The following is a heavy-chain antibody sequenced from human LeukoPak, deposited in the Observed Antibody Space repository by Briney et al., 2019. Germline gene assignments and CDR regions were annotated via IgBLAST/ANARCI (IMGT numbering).Heavy chain of an antibody. CDR1: GGSISSYY. V-gene: IGHV4-59*08. CDR2: IYYSGST. Sequence: SETLSLTCTVSGGSISSYYWSWIRQPPGKGLEWIGYIYYSGSTNYNPSLKSRVTISVDTSKNQFSLKLSSVTAADTAVYYCARRVWFGELSPGVYYYYGMDVWGQGTTVTVSS. CDR3: ARRVWFGELSPGVYYYYGMDV. D-gene: IGHD3-10*01. J-gene: IGHJ6*02.